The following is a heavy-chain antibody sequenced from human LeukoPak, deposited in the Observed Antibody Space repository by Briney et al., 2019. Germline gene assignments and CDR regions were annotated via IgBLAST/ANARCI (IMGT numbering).Heavy chain of an antibody. J-gene: IGHJ3*02. D-gene: IGHD1-26*01. V-gene: IGHV3-74*01. CDR3: ARGAHVLDI. CDR2: ISSDESST. CDR1: GFTFNSYW. Sequence: PGGSLRLSCAASGFTFNSYWMHWVRQAPGKGLVWVSRISSDESSTTYVDSVKGRFTISRDNAKNTLYLQMNSLRAEDTAVYFCARGAHVLDIWGQGTTVTVSS.